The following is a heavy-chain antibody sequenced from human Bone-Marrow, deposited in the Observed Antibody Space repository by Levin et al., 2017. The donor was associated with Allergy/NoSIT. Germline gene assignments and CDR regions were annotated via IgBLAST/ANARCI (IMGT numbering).Heavy chain of an antibody. D-gene: IGHD3-22*01. CDR1: GFTFENFG. V-gene: IGHV3-20*04. Sequence: GGSLRLSCAASGFTFENFGLSWVRQAPGKGLEWVSGIHWIGGSTTYADSVKGRFTISRDNAKKSLYLQMNSLRAEDTAFYYCARRHNFDSNGYSLLFDYWGQGILVTVSS. CDR2: IHWIGGST. CDR3: ARRHNFDSNGYSLLFDY. J-gene: IGHJ4*02.